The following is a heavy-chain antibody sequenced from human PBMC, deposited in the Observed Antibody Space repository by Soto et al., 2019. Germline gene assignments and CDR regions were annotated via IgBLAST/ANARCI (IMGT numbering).Heavy chain of an antibody. CDR2: IYHSGST. CDR1: SGSISSSNW. CDR3: ARSGPYDYIWGTYRSHLYYFDY. Sequence: QVQLQESGPGLVKPSGTLSLTCAVSSGSISSSNWWSWVRQPPGKGLEWIAEIYHSGSTNYNPSLKSRVTISVDKSKNQFSLKLNSATAADTAVYYCARSGPYDYIWGTYRSHLYYFDYWGQGTRVTVSS. D-gene: IGHD3-16*02. V-gene: IGHV4-4*02. J-gene: IGHJ4*02.